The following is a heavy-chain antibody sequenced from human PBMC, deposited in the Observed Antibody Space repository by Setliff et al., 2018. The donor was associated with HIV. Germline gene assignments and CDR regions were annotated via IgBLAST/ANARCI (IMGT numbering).Heavy chain of an antibody. D-gene: IGHD6-13*01. J-gene: IGHJ6*03. CDR2: INHSGST. CDR3: ARGTTGYSSIWYRNGLTYYSYMDV. V-gene: IGHV4-34*01. CDR1: GGSFSGHS. Sequence: SETLSLTCAMYGGSFSGHSWTWVRQPPGKGLEWIGEINHSGSTSYNPSLKSRVAMSVDTSKNQFSLKLSSVTAADAGVYYCARGTTGYSSIWYRNGLTYYSYMDVWGKGTEVTVSS.